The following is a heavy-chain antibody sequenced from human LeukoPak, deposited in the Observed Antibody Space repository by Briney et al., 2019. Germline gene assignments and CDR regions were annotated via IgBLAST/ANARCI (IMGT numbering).Heavy chain of an antibody. CDR1: GFTFSSYA. CDR2: ISGSGGST. D-gene: IGHD2-8*01. V-gene: IGHV3-23*01. Sequence: HTGGSLRLSCAASGFTFSSYAMSWVRQAPGKGLEWVSAISGSGGSTYYADSVKGRFTISRDNSKNTLDLQMNSLRAEDTAVYYCAKTLVYAPLYDYWGQGTLVTASS. CDR3: AKTLVYAPLYDY. J-gene: IGHJ4*02.